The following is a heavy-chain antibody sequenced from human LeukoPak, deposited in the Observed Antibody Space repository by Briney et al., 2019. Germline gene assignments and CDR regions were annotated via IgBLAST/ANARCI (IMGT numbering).Heavy chain of an antibody. V-gene: IGHV4-39*01. CDR3: ARLHLSYSSGWAIFDY. Sequence: SEALSLTCTVSGGSLSSSSYYWGWVRQPPGKGVEWVGSIYYSGSTYYNPSLKSRVTISVDTSKNQFSLKLSSVTAADTAVYYCARLHLSYSSGWAIFDYWGQGTLVTVSS. J-gene: IGHJ4*02. CDR2: IYYSGST. CDR1: GGSLSSSSYY. D-gene: IGHD6-19*01.